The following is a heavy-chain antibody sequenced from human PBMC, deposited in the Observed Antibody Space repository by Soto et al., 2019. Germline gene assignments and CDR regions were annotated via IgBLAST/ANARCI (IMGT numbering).Heavy chain of an antibody. CDR1: GFTFSNAW. V-gene: IGHV3-15*01. D-gene: IGHD7-27*01. Sequence: GGSLRLSCAASGFTFSNAWMSWVCLAQAKGLERVGRIKSKTDGGTTDYAAPVKGRFTISRDASKNTLYLQMNSLKTEDTAVYYCATIRCKTGDWDYWGQGTLVTVSS. CDR2: IKSKTDGGTT. CDR3: ATIRCKTGDWDY. J-gene: IGHJ4*02.